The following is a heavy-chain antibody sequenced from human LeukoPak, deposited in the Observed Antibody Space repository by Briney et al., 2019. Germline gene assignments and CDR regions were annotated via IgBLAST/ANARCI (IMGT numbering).Heavy chain of an antibody. D-gene: IGHD3-9*01. Sequence: GGSLRLSCEASGFTFSSYWTSWVRQAPGKGLEWVANIKTDGSEKYYVDSVKGRFTISRDNAKNSLYLQMNSLRAEDTAVYYCARDYTGYFPWGQGTLVIVSS. J-gene: IGHJ5*02. V-gene: IGHV3-7*03. CDR2: IKTDGSEK. CDR1: GFTFSSYW. CDR3: ARDYTGYFP.